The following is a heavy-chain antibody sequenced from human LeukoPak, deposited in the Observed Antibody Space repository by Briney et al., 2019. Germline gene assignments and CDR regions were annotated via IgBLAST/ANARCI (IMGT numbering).Heavy chain of an antibody. D-gene: IGHD3-10*01. Sequence: SQTLSLTCTVSGGSISSGGYYWSWIRQHPGKGLEWIGYIYYSGSTYYNPSLKSRVTISVDTSKNQFSLKLSSVTAADTAVYYCARDYRPWFGETRLDYWGQGTLVTVSS. CDR2: IYYSGST. CDR1: GGSISSGGYY. V-gene: IGHV4-31*03. J-gene: IGHJ4*02. CDR3: ARDYRPWFGETRLDY.